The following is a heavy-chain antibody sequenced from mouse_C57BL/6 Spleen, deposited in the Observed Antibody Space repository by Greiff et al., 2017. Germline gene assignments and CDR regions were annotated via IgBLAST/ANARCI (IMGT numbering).Heavy chain of an antibody. Sequence: VKLMESGPGLVAPSQRLSITCTVSGFSLTSYAISWVRQPPGKGLEWLGVIWTGGGTNYNSALKSRLSISKDNSKSQVFLKMNSLQTDDTARYYCARNPYYGSSYDAMDYWGQGTSVTVSS. CDR1: GFSLTSYA. V-gene: IGHV2-9-1*01. CDR2: IWTGGGT. J-gene: IGHJ4*01. D-gene: IGHD1-1*01. CDR3: ARNPYYGSSYDAMDY.